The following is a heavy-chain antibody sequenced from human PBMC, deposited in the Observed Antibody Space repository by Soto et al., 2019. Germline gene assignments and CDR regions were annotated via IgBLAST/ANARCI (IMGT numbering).Heavy chain of an antibody. CDR3: AVPRGIAVAGTLNWFAP. V-gene: IGHV3-23*01. D-gene: IGHD6-19*01. J-gene: IGHJ5*02. CDR2: ISGSGGST. CDR1: GFTFSSYA. Sequence: EVQLLESGGGLVQPGGSLRLSCAASGFTFSSYAMSWVRQAQGKGLEWVSAISGSGGSTYYADSVKGRFTISRDNSKNTLYLQMKSLRAEDTAVYYCAVPRGIAVAGTLNWFAPWGQGTLVTVSS.